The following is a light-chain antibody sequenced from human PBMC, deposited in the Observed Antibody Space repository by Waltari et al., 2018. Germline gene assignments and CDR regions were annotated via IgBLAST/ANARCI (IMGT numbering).Light chain of an antibody. CDR2: EVS. V-gene: IGLV2-14*01. J-gene: IGLJ2*01. Sequence: QSALTQPASVSGSPGQSITISCTGTSSDVGGYNYVYWYQQHPGNAPKLMIYEVSNRPAGVSNRFSGSKSGNTASLTISGLQAEDEADYYCSSYTSSSTLVFGGGTKLTVL. CDR1: SSDVGGYNY. CDR3: SSYTSSSTLV.